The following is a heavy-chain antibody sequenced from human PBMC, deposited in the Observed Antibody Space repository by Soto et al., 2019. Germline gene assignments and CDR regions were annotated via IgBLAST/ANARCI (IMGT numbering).Heavy chain of an antibody. CDR1: GYTFTGYG. CDR2: ISAYNGNT. V-gene: IGHV1-18*01. J-gene: IGHJ6*04. D-gene: IGHD5-18*01. Sequence: ASVKVSCKASGYTFTGYGISWARQAPGQGLEWMGCISAYNGNTNYAQKLQGRVTMTTAETTSKAYRELGCVRSDDRDVYCCTSVDTAMVTGEYYCLYSRDVWGKGTTVTVSS. CDR3: TSVDTAMVTGEYYCLYSRDV.